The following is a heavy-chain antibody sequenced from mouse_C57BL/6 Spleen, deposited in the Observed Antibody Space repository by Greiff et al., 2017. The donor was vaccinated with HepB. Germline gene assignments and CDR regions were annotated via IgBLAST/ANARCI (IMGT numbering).Heavy chain of an antibody. CDR3: ARKLYPLYAMDY. J-gene: IGHJ4*01. D-gene: IGHD2-12*01. CDR1: GFTFSDYG. CDR2: ISSGSSTI. Sequence: DVKLVESGGGLVKPGGSLKLSCAASGFTFSDYGMHWVRQAPEKGLEWVAYISSGSSTIYYADTVKGRFTISRDNAKNTLFLQMTSLRAEDTAMYYCARKLYPLYAMDYWGQGTSVTVSS. V-gene: IGHV5-17*01.